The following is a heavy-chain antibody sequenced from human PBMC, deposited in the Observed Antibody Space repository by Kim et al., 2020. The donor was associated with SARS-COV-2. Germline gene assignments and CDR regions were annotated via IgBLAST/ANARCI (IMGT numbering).Heavy chain of an antibody. Sequence: SETLSLTCTVSGVSITSGSYYWSWIRHHPDQGLEWIGYVFYNGDTYYNPSLKSRAFISKDTSQSQFSLELSSVTAADTAVYFCTRGDGYTPDFDFWGQGILVTVSS. J-gene: IGHJ4*02. V-gene: IGHV4-31*03. D-gene: IGHD6-25*01. CDR2: VFYNGDT. CDR1: GVSITSGSYY. CDR3: TRGDGYTPDFDF.